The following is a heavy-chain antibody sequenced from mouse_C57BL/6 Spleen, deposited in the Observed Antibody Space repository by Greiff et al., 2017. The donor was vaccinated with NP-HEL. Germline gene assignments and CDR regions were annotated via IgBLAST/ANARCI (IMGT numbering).Heavy chain of an antibody. CDR2: IHPNSGST. J-gene: IGHJ1*03. V-gene: IGHV1-64*01. D-gene: IGHD1-1*01. Sequence: VQLQQSGAELVKPGASVKLSCKASGYTFTSYWMHWVKQRPGQGLEWIGMIHPNSGSTNYNEKFKSKATLTVDKSSSTAYMQLSSLISEDSAVYYCARGGRTDWYFDVWGTGTTVTVSS. CDR3: ARGGRTDWYFDV. CDR1: GYTFTSYW.